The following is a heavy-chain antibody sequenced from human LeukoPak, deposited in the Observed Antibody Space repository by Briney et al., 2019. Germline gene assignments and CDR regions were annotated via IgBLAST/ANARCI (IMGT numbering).Heavy chain of an antibody. Sequence: ETLSLTCTVSGGSISSSSYYWGWIRQPPGKGLEWVSVIYNDDIPYYADSVKGRFTFSRDKSKNTVYLQMNSLRTEDTAVYYCGRDPLDFYLDDSGPSDYWGQGNLVIVSS. CDR2: IYNDDIP. CDR1: GGSISSSSYY. J-gene: IGHJ4*02. D-gene: IGHD3-22*01. V-gene: IGHV3-66*01. CDR3: GRDPLDFYLDDSGPSDY.